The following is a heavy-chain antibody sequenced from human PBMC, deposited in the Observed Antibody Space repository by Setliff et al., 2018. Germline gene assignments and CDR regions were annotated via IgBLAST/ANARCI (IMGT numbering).Heavy chain of an antibody. V-gene: IGHV1-69*05. CDR3: ARERGDIVSTTSYYYYMDV. J-gene: IGHJ6*03. CDR1: GDTFRSYG. CDR2: TIPMFGTT. D-gene: IGHD5-12*01. Sequence: SVKVSCKASGDTFRSYGISWVRQAPGQGLEWMGGTIPMFGTTDYAQKFQGRVTITTDESTSTAYMEMSSLRSEDTAVYYCARERGDIVSTTSYYYYMDVWGKGTTVTVSS.